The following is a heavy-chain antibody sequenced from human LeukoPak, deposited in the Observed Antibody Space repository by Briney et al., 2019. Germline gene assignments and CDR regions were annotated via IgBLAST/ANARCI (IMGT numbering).Heavy chain of an antibody. CDR2: IYYSGST. CDR1: GGSISTYY. Sequence: PSETLSLTCTVSGGSISTYYWSWIRQPPGKGLEWIGYIYYSGSTNYNPSLKSRVTTSVDTSENQFSLKLSSVTAADTAVYYCARDTGTVVDYWGQGTLVTVSS. V-gene: IGHV4-59*01. J-gene: IGHJ4*02. CDR3: ARDTGTVVDY. D-gene: IGHD4-23*01.